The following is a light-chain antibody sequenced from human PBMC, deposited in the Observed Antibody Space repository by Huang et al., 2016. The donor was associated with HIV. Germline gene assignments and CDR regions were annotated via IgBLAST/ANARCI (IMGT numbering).Light chain of an antibody. Sequence: EILVTQSPATLSVSPGEAATLSCRASQSVRTDLAWYQQQPGQAPRLLIYGASTRASGVPARFSGSGSGTEFTLTISRLQSEDFAVYYCQQYHDWPLFGQGTKVEIK. V-gene: IGKV3-15*01. J-gene: IGKJ1*01. CDR2: GAS. CDR3: QQYHDWPL. CDR1: QSVRTD.